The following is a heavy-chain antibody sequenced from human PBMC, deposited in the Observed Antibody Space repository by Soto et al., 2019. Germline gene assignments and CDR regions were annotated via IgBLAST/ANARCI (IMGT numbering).Heavy chain of an antibody. Sequence: PSETLSLTCTVSGDSISSNTYYWGWIRQPPGKGLEWIGTIYYSGSTYYNQSLKSRVAISVDTSKNQFSLKLSSVTAADTAVYYCARRDNWSDSHFDYWGRGTLVTVSS. CDR3: ARRDNWSDSHFDY. V-gene: IGHV4-39*01. CDR1: GDSISSNTYY. CDR2: IYYSGST. J-gene: IGHJ4*02. D-gene: IGHD1-1*01.